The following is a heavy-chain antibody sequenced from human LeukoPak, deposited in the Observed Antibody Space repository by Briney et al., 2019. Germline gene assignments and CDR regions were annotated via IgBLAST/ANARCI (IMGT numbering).Heavy chain of an antibody. CDR1: GFAITDHH. V-gene: IGHV3-11*01. CDR3: ATDGAGFDT. CDR2: INIGGTNT. J-gene: IGHJ5*02. Sequence: GGSLRLSCAASGFAITDHHMDWVRQAPGKGLEWLSYINIGGTNTHYADSVKGRFTISRDNAKKSLYLEMNNLRAEDTAVYYCATDGAGFDTWGQGVLVTVSS.